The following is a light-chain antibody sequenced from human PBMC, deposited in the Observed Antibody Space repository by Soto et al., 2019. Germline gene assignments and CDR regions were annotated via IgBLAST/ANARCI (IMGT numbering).Light chain of an antibody. J-gene: IGKJ1*01. Sequence: DIQMTQSPSSVSASVGDRVTITCRASQAISTWLAWYQQKPGKAPKLLIYAASNLQTGVPSRFSGSGSGTDVTLTISSLQPEDFATYYCKQANSFPRTFGQGTKVEIK. V-gene: IGKV1D-12*01. CDR3: KQANSFPRT. CDR2: AAS. CDR1: QAISTW.